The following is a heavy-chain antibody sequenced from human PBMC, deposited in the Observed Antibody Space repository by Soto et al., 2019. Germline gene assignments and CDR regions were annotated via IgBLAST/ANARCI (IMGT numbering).Heavy chain of an antibody. CDR1: GFTFSDHY. Sequence: EVQLVESGGGLVQPGGSLRLSCAASGFTFSDHYMDWVRQAPGKGLEWVGRTRNKANSYTTEYAASVKGRFTISRDDSKNSLYLQMNSLKTEDTAVYYCARGRYDYVWGSYRPSGMDVWGQGTTVTVSS. CDR2: TRNKANSYTT. D-gene: IGHD3-16*02. V-gene: IGHV3-72*01. CDR3: ARGRYDYVWGSYRPSGMDV. J-gene: IGHJ6*02.